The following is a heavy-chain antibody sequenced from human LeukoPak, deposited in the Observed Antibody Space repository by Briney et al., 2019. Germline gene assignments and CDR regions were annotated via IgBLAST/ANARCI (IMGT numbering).Heavy chain of an antibody. J-gene: IGHJ4*02. D-gene: IGHD3-10*01. CDR1: GFTISNGW. Sequence: GGSLRLSCVVSGFTISNGWMNWVRQAPGKGLEWVGHIKRKTDGGTRDYAAPVKGRFTIARDDSTNTLYLQMNSLKTEDTAVYYCATDVSLLWFGELSSFDSWGRGTVVTVSS. V-gene: IGHV3-15*01. CDR2: IKRKTDGGTR. CDR3: ATDVSLLWFGELSSFDS.